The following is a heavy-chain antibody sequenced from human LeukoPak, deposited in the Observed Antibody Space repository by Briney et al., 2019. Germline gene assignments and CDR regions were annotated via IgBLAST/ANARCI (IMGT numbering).Heavy chain of an antibody. CDR1: GYTFTSYD. CDR3: ARGPHERSGYPDD. J-gene: IGHJ4*02. CDR2: MNPNSGNT. V-gene: IGHV1-8*01. D-gene: IGHD3-22*01. Sequence: ASVKVSCKASGYTFTSYDINWVRQATGQGLEWMGWMNPNSGNTGYAQKFQGRVTMTRNTSISTAYMELRSLRSDDTAVYYCARGPHERSGYPDDWGQGTLVTVSS.